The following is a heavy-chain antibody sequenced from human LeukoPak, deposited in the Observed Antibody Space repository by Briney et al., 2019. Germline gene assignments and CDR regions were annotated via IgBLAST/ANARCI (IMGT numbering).Heavy chain of an antibody. CDR3: SIVGATTRYYFDY. V-gene: IGHV1-2*06. D-gene: IGHD1-26*01. CDR2: INPNSGGT. Sequence: ASVKVSCKASGGTFSSYAISWVRQAPGQGLEWMGRINPNSGGTNYAQKFQGRVTMTRDTSISTAYMELSRLRSDDTAVYYCSIVGATTRYYFDYWGQGTLVTVSS. CDR1: GGTFSSYA. J-gene: IGHJ4*02.